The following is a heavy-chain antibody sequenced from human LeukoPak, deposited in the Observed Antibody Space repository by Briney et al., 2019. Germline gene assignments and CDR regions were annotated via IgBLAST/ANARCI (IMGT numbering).Heavy chain of an antibody. CDR1: GFTFSNYN. Sequence: GKSLRLSCAASGFTFSNYNMNWARQAPGKGLEWVSSIDTSSNYKYYAESVKGRLTISRDNARNSLYLQINSLRAEDTAVYYCARDLSLFLELDVWGQGTTVTVSS. CDR3: ARDLSLFLELDV. D-gene: IGHD3-3*01. V-gene: IGHV3-21*01. J-gene: IGHJ6*02. CDR2: IDTSSNYK.